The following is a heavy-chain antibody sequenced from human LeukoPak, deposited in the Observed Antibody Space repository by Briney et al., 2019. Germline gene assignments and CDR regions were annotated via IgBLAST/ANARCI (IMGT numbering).Heavy chain of an antibody. CDR2: IWYDGSNK. V-gene: IGHV3-33*01. CDR3: ARVGVTAAMYNWFDA. CDR1: GFTFSSYG. D-gene: IGHD2-2*01. J-gene: IGHJ5*02. Sequence: GRSLRLSCAASGFTFSSYGMHWVRQAPGKGLEWVAVIWYDGSNKYYADSVKGRFTISRDNSKNTLYLQMNSLRAEDTAAYYCARVGVTAAMYNWFDAWGQGTLVTVSS.